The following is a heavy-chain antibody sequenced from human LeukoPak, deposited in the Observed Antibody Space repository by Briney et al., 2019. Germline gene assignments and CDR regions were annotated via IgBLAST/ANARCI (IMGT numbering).Heavy chain of an antibody. V-gene: IGHV3-30*03. Sequence: PGGSLRLSCAASGFTFSSYGMHWVRQAPGKGLEWVAVISYDGSNKYYADSVKGRFTISRDNSKNTLYLQMNSLRAEDTAVYYCAGSGSHYFDYWGQGTLVTVSS. D-gene: IGHD3-10*01. CDR3: AGSGSHYFDY. J-gene: IGHJ4*02. CDR1: GFTFSSYG. CDR2: ISYDGSNK.